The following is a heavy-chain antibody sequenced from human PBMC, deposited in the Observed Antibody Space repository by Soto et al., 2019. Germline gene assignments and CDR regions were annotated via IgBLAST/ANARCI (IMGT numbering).Heavy chain of an antibody. J-gene: IGHJ5*02. CDR3: ARGTYYDFWSGYYRDWFDP. CDR2: ISSSSSYI. D-gene: IGHD3-3*01. V-gene: IGHV3-21*01. CDR1: GFTFSSYS. Sequence: EVQLVESGGGLVKPGGSLRLSCAASGFTFSSYSMNWVRQAPGKGLEWVSSISSSSSYIYYADSVKGRFTISRDNAKNPLYLQMNSLRAEDTAVYYCARGTYYDFWSGYYRDWFDPWGQGTLVTVSS.